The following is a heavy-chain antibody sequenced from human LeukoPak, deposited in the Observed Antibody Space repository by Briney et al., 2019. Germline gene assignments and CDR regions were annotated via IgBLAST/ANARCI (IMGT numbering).Heavy chain of an antibody. V-gene: IGHV4-4*07. D-gene: IGHD1-7*01. CDR1: SGSISSYY. CDR2: IYTSGST. J-gene: IGHJ6*03. Sequence: SETLSLTCTVSSGSISSYYWSWIRQPAGEGLEWIGRIYTSGSTNYNPSLESRVTISVDKSKNQFSLKLSSVTAADTAVYYCARDAGTGTTGNYYYYMDVWGKGTTVTASS. CDR3: ARDAGTGTTGNYYYYMDV.